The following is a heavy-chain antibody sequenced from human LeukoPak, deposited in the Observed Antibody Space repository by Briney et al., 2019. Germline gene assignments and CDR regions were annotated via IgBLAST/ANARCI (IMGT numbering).Heavy chain of an antibody. D-gene: IGHD3-3*01. V-gene: IGHV3-7*01. J-gene: IGHJ3*02. CDR2: IKQDGNEK. CDR1: GFTFSSHW. CDR3: ARDSAIFGVLSDDAFDI. Sequence: GGSLRLSCAASGFTFSSHWMTWVRQALGKGLEWVATIKQDGNEKQYVDSVKGRFTISRDNAKNSLYLQMNSLRAEDTAVYYCARDSAIFGVLSDDAFDIWGQGTMVTVSS.